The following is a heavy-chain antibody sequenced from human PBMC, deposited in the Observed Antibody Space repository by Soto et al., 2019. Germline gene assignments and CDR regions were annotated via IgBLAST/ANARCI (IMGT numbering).Heavy chain of an antibody. D-gene: IGHD1-26*01. J-gene: IGHJ4*02. V-gene: IGHV3-48*02. Sequence: GGSMSLSCEGAGLNCRIHCMHWVRQAPGKGLEWISYISTSSNVVYYANSVTGRFTISRDNGNNSVFLQMNSLKDDDTALYYCVREAISGPLDFWGQGTLVTVSS. CDR3: VREAISGPLDF. CDR2: ISTSSNVV. CDR1: GLNCRIHC.